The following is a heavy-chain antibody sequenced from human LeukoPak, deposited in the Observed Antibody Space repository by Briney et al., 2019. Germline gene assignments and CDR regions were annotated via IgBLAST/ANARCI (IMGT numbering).Heavy chain of an antibody. CDR3: ARDFEGIPQAFDI. CDR2: ISSSSSYI. D-gene: IGHD5-18*01. V-gene: IGHV3-21*01. CDR1: GFTFSSYS. J-gene: IGHJ3*02. Sequence: PGGSLRLSCAASGFTFSSYSMNWVRQAPGKGLEWVSSISSSSSYIYYADSVKGRFTISRDNAKNTLYLQMNSLRAEDTAVYYCARDFEGIPQAFDIWGQGTMVTVSS.